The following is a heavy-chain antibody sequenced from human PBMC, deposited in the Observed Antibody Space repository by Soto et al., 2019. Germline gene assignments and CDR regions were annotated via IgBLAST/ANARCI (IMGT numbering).Heavy chain of an antibody. CDR2: IIPIFGTA. Sequence: QVQLVQSGAEVKKPGSSVKVSCKASGGTFSSYAISWVRQAPGQGLEWMGGIIPIFGTANYAQKFQGRVTITADESTSTAYMELSSLRSEDTAVYYCATVPEPGIAAAGTINWFDPWGQGTLVTVSS. CDR3: ATVPEPGIAAAGTINWFDP. J-gene: IGHJ5*02. D-gene: IGHD6-13*01. V-gene: IGHV1-69*01. CDR1: GGTFSSYA.